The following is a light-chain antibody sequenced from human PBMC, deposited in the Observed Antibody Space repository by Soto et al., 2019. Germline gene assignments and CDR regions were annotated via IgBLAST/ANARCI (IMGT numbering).Light chain of an antibody. V-gene: IGLV1-44*01. CDR3: AAWDDSLNVHYV. J-gene: IGLJ1*01. CDR1: SSTIGSNT. CDR2: SNN. Sequence: QSVLNQPPSASGTPGQRVTISCSGCSSTIGSNTVNWYQQLPGTAPKLLIYSNNQRPSGVPDRFSGSKSGTSASLAISGLLSEDEADYYRAAWDDSLNVHYVFGTGTKVTVL.